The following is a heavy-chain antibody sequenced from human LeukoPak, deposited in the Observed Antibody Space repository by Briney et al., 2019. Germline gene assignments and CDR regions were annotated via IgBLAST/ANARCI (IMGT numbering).Heavy chain of an antibody. J-gene: IGHJ5*02. CDR3: TRGPIIVEPAAVGTWFDP. V-gene: IGHV1-8*01. CDR1: GYTFTSYD. Sequence: ASVKVSCKASGYTFTSYDINWVRQATGQGLEWMGWVNPNSGNTGYAQKFQGRVTMTRSTSISTAYMELSSLRSEDAAVYYCTRGPIIVEPAAVGTWFDPWGQGTLVTVSS. D-gene: IGHD2-2*01. CDR2: VNPNSGNT.